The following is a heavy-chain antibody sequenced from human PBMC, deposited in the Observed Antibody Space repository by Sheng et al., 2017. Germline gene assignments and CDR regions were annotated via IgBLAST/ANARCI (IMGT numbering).Heavy chain of an antibody. CDR3: ARRTVVTPLHPRYWYFDL. CDR2: IIPIFGTA. V-gene: IGHV1-69*01. Sequence: QVQLVQSGAEVKKPGSSVEVSCKASGGTFSSYAISWVRQAPGQGLEWMGGIIPIFGTANYAQKFQGRVTITADESTSTAYMELSSLRSEDTAVYYCARRTVVTPLHPRYWYFDLWGRGTLVTVSS. J-gene: IGHJ2*01. CDR1: GGTFSSYA. D-gene: IGHD2-21*02.